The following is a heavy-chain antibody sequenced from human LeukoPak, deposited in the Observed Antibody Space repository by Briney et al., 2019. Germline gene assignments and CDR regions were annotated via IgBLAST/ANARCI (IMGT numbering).Heavy chain of an antibody. CDR2: ISYDGSNE. V-gene: IGHV3-30*03. Sequence: GGSLRLSCTVSGFTLSDYGMNWVRQAPGKGLEWVALISYDGSNEYYADSVRGRFTISRDNSKFTLYMQMNSLRAEDTAVYYCARVRAGYCTSTSCYTGMDVWGQGTTVTVSS. CDR3: ARVRAGYCTSTSCYTGMDV. D-gene: IGHD2-2*01. CDR1: GFTLSDYG. J-gene: IGHJ6*02.